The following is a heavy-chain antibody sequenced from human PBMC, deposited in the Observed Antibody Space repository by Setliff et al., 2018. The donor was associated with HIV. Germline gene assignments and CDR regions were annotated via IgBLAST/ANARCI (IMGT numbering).Heavy chain of an antibody. J-gene: IGHJ3*02. CDR3: ATDAYHDLLTGPTPGAFDI. Sequence: GASVKVSCKVSGYTLSELSMHWVRQAPGEGLEWEGGFDPEDGETIYAEKFQGRVTMTEDTATETAYMELSSLRSEDAAVYYCATDAYHDLLTGPTPGAFDIWGQGTVVTVSS. D-gene: IGHD3-9*01. V-gene: IGHV1-24*01. CDR1: GYTLSELS. CDR2: FDPEDGET.